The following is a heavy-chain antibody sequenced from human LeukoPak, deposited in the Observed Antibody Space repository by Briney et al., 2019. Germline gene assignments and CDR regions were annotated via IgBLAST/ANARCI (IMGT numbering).Heavy chain of an antibody. J-gene: IGHJ6*03. Sequence: SETLSLTCTVSGGSISSSSYYWGWIRQPPGKGLEWIGSIYYSGSTYYNPSLKSRVTISVDTSKNQFSLKLSSVTPADTAVYYCARGTKVIAAAGTRYYYYYYMDVWGKGTTVTVSS. CDR1: GGSISSSSYY. D-gene: IGHD6-13*01. CDR2: IYYSGST. V-gene: IGHV4-39*07. CDR3: ARGTKVIAAAGTRYYYYYYMDV.